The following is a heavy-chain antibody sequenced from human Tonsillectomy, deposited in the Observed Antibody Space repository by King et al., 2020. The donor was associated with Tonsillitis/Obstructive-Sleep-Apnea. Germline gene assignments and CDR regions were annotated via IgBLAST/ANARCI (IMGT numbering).Heavy chain of an antibody. V-gene: IGHV3-23*04. D-gene: IGHD3-22*01. Sequence: VQLVQSGGGLVQPGGSLRLSCAASGFTFSSYAMNWVRQAPGKGLEWVSTISGCGGDTYYEDSVKGRFTISRDNSKNTLYLQMNSLRAEDTAVYFCAKDNYYETSVYYYDYYYYCIDVWGTGTTVTVS. CDR3: AKDNYYETSVYYYDYYYYCIDV. J-gene: IGHJ6*03. CDR2: ISGCGGDT. CDR1: GFTFSSYA.